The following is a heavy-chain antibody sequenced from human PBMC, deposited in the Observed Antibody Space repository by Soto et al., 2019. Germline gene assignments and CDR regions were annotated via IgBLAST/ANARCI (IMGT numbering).Heavy chain of an antibody. CDR3: ASGPRYGSGSLH. CDR2: INHSGST. J-gene: IGHJ4*02. CDR1: GGSFSGYY. Sequence: QVQLQQWGAGLLKPSETLSLTCAVYGGSFSGYYWSWIRQPPGKGLEWIGEINHSGSTNYNPSLKSRVTISVDTSKNQFSLKLSSVTAADTAVYYCASGPRYGSGSLHWGQGTLVTVSS. V-gene: IGHV4-34*01. D-gene: IGHD3-10*01.